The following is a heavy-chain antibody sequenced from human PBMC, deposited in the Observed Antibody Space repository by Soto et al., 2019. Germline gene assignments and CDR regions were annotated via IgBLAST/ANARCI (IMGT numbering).Heavy chain of an antibody. CDR3: ARGSKGKYGMDV. CDR2: IGSAGDS. J-gene: IGHJ6*04. V-gene: IGHV3-13*01. CDR1: GYTFRSYD. D-gene: IGHD3-10*01. Sequence: PGWSLRLSCAASGYTFRSYDMHLVRQVTGKGLEWVSVIGSAGDSNYAPSVKGRFTISRENAKNSLYLQMNSLRAGDTAVYYCARGSKGKYGMDVWGEGTTVTVSS.